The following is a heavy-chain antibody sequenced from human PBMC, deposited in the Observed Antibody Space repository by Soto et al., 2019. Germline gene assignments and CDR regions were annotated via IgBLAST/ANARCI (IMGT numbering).Heavy chain of an antibody. V-gene: IGHV3-33*01. CDR3: ASTGDSGYDLGAFAI. D-gene: IGHD5-12*01. CDR1: GFTFSSYG. Sequence: QVQLVESGGGVVQPGRSLRLSCAASGFTFSSYGMHWVRQAPGKGLEWVAVIWYDGSNKYYADSVKGRFTISRDNSKNTLYLQMNSLRAEDTAVYYCASTGDSGYDLGAFAIWGQGTMVTVSS. J-gene: IGHJ3*02. CDR2: IWYDGSNK.